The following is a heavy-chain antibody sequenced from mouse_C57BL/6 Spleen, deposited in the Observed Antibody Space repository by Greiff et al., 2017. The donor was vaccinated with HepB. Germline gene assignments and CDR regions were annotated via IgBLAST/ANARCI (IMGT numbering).Heavy chain of an antibody. CDR3: ARRTTVVATPYYYAMDY. D-gene: IGHD1-1*01. Sequence: QVQLQQPGAELVKPGASVKLSCKASGYTFTSYWMHWVKQRPGQGLEWIGMIHPNSGSTNYNEKFKSKATLTVDKSSSTAYMQLNSLTSEDSAVYYCARRTTVVATPYYYAMDYWGQGTSVTVSS. V-gene: IGHV1-64*01. CDR2: IHPNSGST. J-gene: IGHJ4*01. CDR1: GYTFTSYW.